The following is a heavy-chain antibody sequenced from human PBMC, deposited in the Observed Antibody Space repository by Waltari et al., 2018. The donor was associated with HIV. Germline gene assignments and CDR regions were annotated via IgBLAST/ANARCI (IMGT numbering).Heavy chain of an antibody. CDR2: SYPGDSAT. CDR3: ARLGSYGSGSRPFFFDY. CDR1: GYSFTSYW. Sequence: EVQLVQSGAEVKKPGESLKISCKGSGYSFTSYWIAWVRQMPGKGLECMGISYPGDSATKYSPSFQGQGTISADKSITTAYLQWRSLEASDSAIYYCARLGSYGSGSRPFFFDYWGQGTLVTVSS. J-gene: IGHJ4*02. D-gene: IGHD3-10*01. V-gene: IGHV5-51*03.